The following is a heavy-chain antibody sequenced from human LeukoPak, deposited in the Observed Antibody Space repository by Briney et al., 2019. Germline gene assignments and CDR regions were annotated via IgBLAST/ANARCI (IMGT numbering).Heavy chain of an antibody. CDR2: ISGSGGNT. CDR1: GFTFSKYA. CDR3: ARELGSYGSGPNPRGFDP. V-gene: IGHV3-23*01. D-gene: IGHD3-10*01. J-gene: IGHJ5*02. Sequence: GGSLRLSCAASGFTFSKYAMTWVRQAPGKGLEWVSGISGSGGNTYYADSVKGRFTISRDNAKDTLFLQMNSLRAEDTAVYYCARELGSYGSGPNPRGFDPWGQGTLVTVSS.